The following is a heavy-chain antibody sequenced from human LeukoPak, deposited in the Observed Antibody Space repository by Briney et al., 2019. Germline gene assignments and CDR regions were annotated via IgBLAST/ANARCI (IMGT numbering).Heavy chain of an antibody. J-gene: IGHJ5*02. CDR3: ARAMVRGVIKKFDWFDL. V-gene: IGHV1-69*06. CDR1: GGTFTSYA. Sequence: SVKVSCKASGGTFTSYAISWVRQAPGQGLEWMGGIIPIFGTANYAQKFQGRVTITADKSTSTAYMELSSLRSEDTAVYYCARAMVRGVIKKFDWFDLWGQGTLVTVSS. D-gene: IGHD3-10*01. CDR2: IIPIFGTA.